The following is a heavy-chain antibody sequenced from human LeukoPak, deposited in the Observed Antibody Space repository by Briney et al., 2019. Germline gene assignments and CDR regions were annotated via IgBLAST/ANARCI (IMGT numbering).Heavy chain of an antibody. Sequence: SETLSLTCTVSGGSISSYYWSWIRQPPGKGLEWIGYIYYSGSTNYNPSLKSRVTISVDTSKNQFSLKLSSVTAADTAVYYCATLYGSGSYYGDVDYWGQGTLVTVSP. J-gene: IGHJ4*02. CDR2: IYYSGST. CDR1: GGSISSYY. V-gene: IGHV4-59*08. D-gene: IGHD3-10*01. CDR3: ATLYGSGSYYGDVDY.